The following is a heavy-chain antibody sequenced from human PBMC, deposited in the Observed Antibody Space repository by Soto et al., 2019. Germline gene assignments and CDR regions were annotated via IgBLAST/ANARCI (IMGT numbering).Heavy chain of an antibody. V-gene: IGHV4-39*01. J-gene: IGHJ4*02. CDR3: AGSLAFAYDDISGYPRAFDF. D-gene: IGHD3-22*01. CDR2: IFYSGST. Sequence: ETLSLTCTVSAGSISSSNYYWGRIRQPPGKGLEWIGSIFYSGSTYHNPSLKSRVTISVDTSKNQFSLKLSSVTAAATAVYYCAGSLAFAYDDISGYPRAFDFWGPGTMVTVSS. CDR1: AGSISSSNYY.